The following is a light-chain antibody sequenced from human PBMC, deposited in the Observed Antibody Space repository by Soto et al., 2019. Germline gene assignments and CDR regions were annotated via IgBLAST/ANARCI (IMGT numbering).Light chain of an antibody. CDR1: HAITTNY. Sequence: LTQSPGTLSLSPGESATLSCTASHAITTNYLAWYQHKLGRPPRLLIAGASSRATGVPDRFSGSGSGTAFTLTISRLEPGDSATYYCQLYGASDLFTFVPGTKLEI. CDR2: GAS. J-gene: IGKJ2*01. CDR3: QLYGASDLFT. V-gene: IGKV3-20*01.